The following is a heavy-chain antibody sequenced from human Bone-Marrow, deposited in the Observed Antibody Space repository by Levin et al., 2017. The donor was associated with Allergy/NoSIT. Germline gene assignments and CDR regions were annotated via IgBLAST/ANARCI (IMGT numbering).Heavy chain of an antibody. CDR2: IDTSDSYT. J-gene: IGHJ4*02. CDR1: GYRFTSYW. CDR3: ARGIDGDLYFDY. Sequence: GGSLRLSCQGSGYRFTSYWITWVRQTPGKGLEWVGRIDTSDSYTNYNPSFEGHVTISADKSVSTAYLQLNSLKASDTAVYYCARGIDGDLYFDYWGQGTLVTVSS. D-gene: IGHD6-13*01. V-gene: IGHV5-10-1*01.